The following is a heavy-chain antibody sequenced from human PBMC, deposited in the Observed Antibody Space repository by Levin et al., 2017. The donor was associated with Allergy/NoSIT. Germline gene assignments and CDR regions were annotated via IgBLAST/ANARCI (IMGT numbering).Heavy chain of an antibody. CDR3: AKEGKWLDSFDY. Sequence: GGSLRLSCAASGFTFDDYAMHWVRQAPGKGLEWVSGISWNSGSIGYADSVKGRFTISRDNAKNSLYLQMNSLRAEDTALYYCAKEGKWLDSFDYWGQGTLVTVSS. CDR2: ISWNSGSI. CDR1: GFTFDDYA. D-gene: IGHD3-22*01. V-gene: IGHV3-9*01. J-gene: IGHJ4*02.